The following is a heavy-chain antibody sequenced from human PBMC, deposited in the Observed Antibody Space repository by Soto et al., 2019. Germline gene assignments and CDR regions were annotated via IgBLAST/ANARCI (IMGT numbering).Heavy chain of an antibody. CDR2: INAGNGNT. J-gene: IGHJ4*02. CDR3: ARELQGLYYFDF. Sequence: ASVKVSCKASEYTFTSYAMHWVRQAPGQSLEWMGWINAGNGNTKYSQKFQGRVTITRDTSASTAYMELSSLGSEDTAVYYCARELQGLYYFDFWGQGTLVTVSS. CDR1: EYTFTSYA. V-gene: IGHV1-3*01.